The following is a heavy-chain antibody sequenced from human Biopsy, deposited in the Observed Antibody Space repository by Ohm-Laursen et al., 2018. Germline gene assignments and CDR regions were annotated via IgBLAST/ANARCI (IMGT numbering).Heavy chain of an antibody. CDR3: ARDRYYGSESYYSHYNMDV. CDR2: ISSGSSPI. J-gene: IGHJ6*02. Sequence: SLRLSCAASGFTFSSYSMNWVRQAPGKGLEWVSFISSGSSPIYYADSVKGQFTISRDNSKNTVYLQMNSLRAADTAVYYCARDRYYGSESYYSHYNMDVWGQGTTVSVSS. CDR1: GFTFSSYS. V-gene: IGHV3-48*01. D-gene: IGHD3-10*01.